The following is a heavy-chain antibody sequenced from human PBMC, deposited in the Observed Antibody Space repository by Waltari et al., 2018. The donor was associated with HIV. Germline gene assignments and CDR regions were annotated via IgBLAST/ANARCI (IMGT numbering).Heavy chain of an antibody. V-gene: IGHV3-33*08. D-gene: IGHD1-1*01. CDR2: IWFDSSNK. Sequence: QVQLVDSGVGVVQPGRSLRLSCAASGFDFSNFGMHWVRQAPGKGLEWVGVIWFDSSNKYYGDSVKGRFTISRDNSKKTVYLQMNSLRGEDTAVYYCARLTREGYNGGFDYWGQGTLVTVSS. CDR3: ARLTREGYNGGFDY. J-gene: IGHJ4*02. CDR1: GFDFSNFG.